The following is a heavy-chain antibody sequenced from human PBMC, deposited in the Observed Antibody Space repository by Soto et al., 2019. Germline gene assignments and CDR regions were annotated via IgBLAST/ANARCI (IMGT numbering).Heavy chain of an antibody. Sequence: PGGSLRLSCAASGFTFSSYAMSWVRQAPGKGLEWVANIKQDGSEKYYVDSVKGRFTISRDNAKNSLYLQMNSLRAEDTAVYYCARGYQTSSPPDYWGQGTLVTVSS. D-gene: IGHD2-2*01. CDR3: ARGYQTSSPPDY. CDR2: IKQDGSEK. CDR1: GFTFSSYA. J-gene: IGHJ4*02. V-gene: IGHV3-7*03.